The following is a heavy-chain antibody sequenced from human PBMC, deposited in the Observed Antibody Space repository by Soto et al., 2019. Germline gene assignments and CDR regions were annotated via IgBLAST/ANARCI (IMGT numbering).Heavy chain of an antibody. CDR1: GVTFSSYA. J-gene: IGHJ3*02. Sequence: SMRVSCKASGVTFSSYAISRVRQALGQGLESRGGVIPIFGTANYAQKFQGRVTIAADESTSTAYMELSSLRSEDTAVYYCARGSAEYYDSSGYYYGSAFDIWG. D-gene: IGHD3-22*01. V-gene: IGHV1-69*01. CDR3: ARGSAEYYDSSGYYYGSAFDI. CDR2: VIPIFGTA.